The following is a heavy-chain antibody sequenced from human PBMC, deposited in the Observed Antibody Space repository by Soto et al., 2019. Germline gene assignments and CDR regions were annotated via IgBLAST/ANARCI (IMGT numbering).Heavy chain of an antibody. J-gene: IGHJ4*02. CDR3: ARESEDLPSNFDY. CDR1: VFPFTIYS. Sequence: RGSPPLSCASSVFPFTIYSMNWVVQAPGKGLEWVSSISSTTNYIYYADSMKGRFTVSRDNAKNSVYLEMNSLSAEDTAVYHGARESEDLPSNFDYWGQGTMVTGSS. CDR2: ISSTTNYI. V-gene: IGHV3-21*01.